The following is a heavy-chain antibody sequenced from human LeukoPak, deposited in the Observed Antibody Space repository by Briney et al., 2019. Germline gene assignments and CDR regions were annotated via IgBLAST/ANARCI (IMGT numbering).Heavy chain of an antibody. CDR1: GGTFSINA. J-gene: IGHJ6*02. CDR3: ARGGRRDYYDSSGADYYYYGMDV. V-gene: IGHV1-69*10. D-gene: IGHD3-22*01. Sequence: SVKVSFKASGGTFSINAISWVRQAPGQGLEWMGGIILILGIANYAQKFQGRVTITAAKSTSTAYMELSSLRSEDTAVYYCARGGRRDYYDSSGADYYYYGMDVWGQGTTVTVSS. CDR2: IILILGIA.